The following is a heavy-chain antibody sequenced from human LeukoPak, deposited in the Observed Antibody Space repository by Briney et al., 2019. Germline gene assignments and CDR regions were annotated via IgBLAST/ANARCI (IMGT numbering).Heavy chain of an antibody. D-gene: IGHD4-11*01. J-gene: IGHJ5*02. CDR1: GFTFSSYG. CDR2: IRYDGSNK. V-gene: IGHV3-30*02. CDR3: AKDSKSYSNSDLVFDP. Sequence: GGSLRLSCAASGFTFSSYGMHWVRQAPGKGLEWVAFIRYDGSNKYYADSVKGRFTISRDNSKNTLYLQMNSLRAEDTAVYYCAKDSKSYSNSDLVFDPWGQGTLVTVSS.